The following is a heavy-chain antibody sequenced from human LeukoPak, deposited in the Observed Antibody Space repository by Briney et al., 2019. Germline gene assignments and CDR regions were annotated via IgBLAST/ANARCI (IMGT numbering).Heavy chain of an antibody. J-gene: IGHJ4*02. V-gene: IGHV1-46*01. CDR2: INPSGGST. CDR1: GYTFTSYY. CDR3: AKGTTMVRGVIITFDD. D-gene: IGHD3-10*01. Sequence: GASVKVSCKASGYTFTSYYMHWVRQAPGQGLEWMGIINPSGGSTSYAQKFQGRVTMTRDTSTSTVYMELSSLRSEDTAVYYCAKGTTMVRGVIITFDDWGQGTLVTVSS.